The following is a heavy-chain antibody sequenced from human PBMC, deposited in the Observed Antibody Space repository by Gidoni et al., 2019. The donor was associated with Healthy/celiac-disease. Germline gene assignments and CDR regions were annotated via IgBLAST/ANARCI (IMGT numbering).Heavy chain of an antibody. J-gene: IGHJ4*02. CDR2: INHSGST. CDR1: GGSFSGYY. D-gene: IGHD6-19*01. Sequence: QAQLQQWGAGLLKPSETLPLTCAVDGGSFSGYYWSWIRQPPGKGLEWIGEINHSGSTNYNPSLKSRVTISVDTSKNQFSLKLSSVTAADTAVYYCARIYSSGWYPFIFDYWGQGTLVTVSS. CDR3: ARIYSSGWYPFIFDY. V-gene: IGHV4-34*01.